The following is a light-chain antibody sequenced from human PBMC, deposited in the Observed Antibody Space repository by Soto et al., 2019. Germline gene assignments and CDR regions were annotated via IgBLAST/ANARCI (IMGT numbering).Light chain of an antibody. V-gene: IGLV2-14*01. Sequence: ALTQPASVSGSRGQSITISCTGTSSDVGGYNYVSWYQQHPGKAPKLMIYEVSNRPSGVSNRFSGSKSGNTASLTISGLQAEDEADYYCSSYTSSSTQVFGTGTKVTVL. J-gene: IGLJ1*01. CDR1: SSDVGGYNY. CDR3: SSYTSSSTQV. CDR2: EVS.